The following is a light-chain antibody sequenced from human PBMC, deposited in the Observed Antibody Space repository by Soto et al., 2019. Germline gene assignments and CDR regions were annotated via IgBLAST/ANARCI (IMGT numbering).Light chain of an antibody. V-gene: IGKV3-20*01. J-gene: IGKJ2*01. Sequence: EIVLTQSPGTLSLSPGESATLSCRASQSVSSSYLAWYQQKPGQAPRLLIYGASNRATGIPDRFSGSGSGTDFTLTISRLEPEDFAVFYCQQYVSSPYTFGQGTKLELK. CDR2: GAS. CDR3: QQYVSSPYT. CDR1: QSVSSSY.